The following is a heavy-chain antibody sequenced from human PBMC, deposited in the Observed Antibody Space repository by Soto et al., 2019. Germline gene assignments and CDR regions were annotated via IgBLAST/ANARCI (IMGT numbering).Heavy chain of an antibody. CDR3: ARDSVVRGVTGWFDP. Sequence: QVQLQESGPGLVKPSQTLSLTCTVSGGSISSGGYYWSWISQHPEKGLEWIGYIYYSGSTYYNPSLKSRVTISVDTSKNQFSLKLSSVTAADTAVYYCARDSVVRGVTGWFDPWGQGTLVTVSS. D-gene: IGHD3-10*01. CDR1: GGSISSGGYY. V-gene: IGHV4-31*03. J-gene: IGHJ5*02. CDR2: IYYSGST.